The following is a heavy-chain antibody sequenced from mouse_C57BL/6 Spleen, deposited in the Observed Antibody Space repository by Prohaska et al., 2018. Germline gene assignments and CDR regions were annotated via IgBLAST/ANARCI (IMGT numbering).Heavy chain of an antibody. CDR2: INYDVSST. CDR3: ARDKGYGYFYY. Sequence: FLDSYLPWFQHLSGKRLDCVANINYDVSSTYYLDSLKSRFIISRDNAKNILYLQMSSLKSEDTATYYCARDKGYGYFYYWCQGTTLTVS. D-gene: IGHD1-1*02. CDR1: FLDSY. J-gene: IGHJ2*01. V-gene: IGHV5-16*01.